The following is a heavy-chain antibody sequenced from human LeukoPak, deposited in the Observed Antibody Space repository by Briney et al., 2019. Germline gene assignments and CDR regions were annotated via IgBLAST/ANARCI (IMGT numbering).Heavy chain of an antibody. V-gene: IGHV3-23*01. Sequence: GGSLRLSCVASGFSFNNYAMNWVHQAPGKGLEWVSLIIGSSGSTFYADSVKGRFTISRDKSKNTLYLQMNSLRAEDTAVYYCAKGAYDYIEIAYFDYWGQGSLVTVSS. CDR3: AKGAYDYIEIAYFDY. J-gene: IGHJ4*02. CDR2: IIGSSGST. CDR1: GFSFNNYA. D-gene: IGHD5-12*01.